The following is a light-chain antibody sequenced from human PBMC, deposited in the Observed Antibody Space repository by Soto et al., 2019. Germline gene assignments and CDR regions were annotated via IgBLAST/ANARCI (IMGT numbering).Light chain of an antibody. CDR2: GNS. CDR1: SSNIGAGYD. V-gene: IGLV1-40*01. J-gene: IGLJ1*01. CDR3: CSYAGSYTHV. Sequence: QSVLTQPPSVSGAPGQRVTISCTGSSSNIGAGYDVHWYQQLPGTAPKLLIYGNSNRPSGVPDRFSGSKSGTSASLAITGLQAEDEADYYCCSYAGSYTHVFGTGTKV.